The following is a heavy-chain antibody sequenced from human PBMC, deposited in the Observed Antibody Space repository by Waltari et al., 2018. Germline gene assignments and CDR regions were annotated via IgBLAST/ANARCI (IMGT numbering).Heavy chain of an antibody. Sequence: QLQLQESGPGLVKPSETLSLTCTVSGGSISSSSYSCGWFRQPPGKGLEWIGSIYYSGSTYYNPSLKSRVTMSVDTSKNQFSLKLSSVTAADTAVYYCAKDIAPGPSGSYSGWGQGTLVTVSS. CDR1: GGSISSSSYS. CDR2: IYYSGST. J-gene: IGHJ4*02. D-gene: IGHD1-26*01. V-gene: IGHV4-39*07. CDR3: AKDIAPGPSGSYSG.